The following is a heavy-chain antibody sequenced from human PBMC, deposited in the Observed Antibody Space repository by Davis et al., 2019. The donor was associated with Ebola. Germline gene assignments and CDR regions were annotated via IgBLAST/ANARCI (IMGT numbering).Heavy chain of an antibody. J-gene: IGHJ4*02. CDR2: ISRESSAI. CDR3: ARPGRSTWPGY. D-gene: IGHD2-2*01. Sequence: GESLKISCAASGFTFSSYSMNWVRQTPGKGLEWLTYISRESSAIHYADSVKGRFTASRDNARNSLYLQMNSLRDGDTGVYYCARPGRSTWPGYWGRGTLVTVSS. CDR1: GFTFSSYS. V-gene: IGHV3-48*02.